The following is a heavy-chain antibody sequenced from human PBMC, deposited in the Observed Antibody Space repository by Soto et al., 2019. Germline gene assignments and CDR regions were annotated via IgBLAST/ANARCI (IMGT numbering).Heavy chain of an antibody. V-gene: IGHV4-39*01. D-gene: IGHD3-3*01. CDR3: ARQVSYSDSLRNYFDK. CDR2: IDRSATT. Sequence: SETLSLTCSVSSGSISSSGYYWDWIRQPPGKGLEWIGSIDRSATTYYNPSLKGRVTMSVDTSKNQFSLRLTSVSAADTAVYYCARQVSYSDSLRNYFDKWGQGTLVTV. J-gene: IGHJ4*02. CDR1: SGSISSSGYY.